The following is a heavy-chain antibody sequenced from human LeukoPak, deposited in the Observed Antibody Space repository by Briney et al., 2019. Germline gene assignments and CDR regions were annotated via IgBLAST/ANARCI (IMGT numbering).Heavy chain of an antibody. D-gene: IGHD6-13*01. CDR2: INPNSGAT. V-gene: IGHV1-2*02. Sequence: ASVKVSCKASEYTFTGDYMHWVRQAPGQGLEWMGWINPNSGATNYARKFQGRVTMTRDTSISTAYMELSSLRSDDTAVYYCAREIAAGGWRGFDYWGQGTLVTVSS. J-gene: IGHJ4*02. CDR1: EYTFTGDY. CDR3: AREIAAGGWRGFDY.